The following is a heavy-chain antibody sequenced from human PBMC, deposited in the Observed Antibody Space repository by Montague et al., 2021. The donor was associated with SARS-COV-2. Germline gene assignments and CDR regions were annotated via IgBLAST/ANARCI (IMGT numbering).Heavy chain of an antibody. CDR1: GGSLSDYY. CDR3: ARERQGNYFHYYGLDV. CDR2: INHSGST. Sequence: SETLSLTCAVYGGSLSDYYWSWIRQPPGKGLEWMGEINHSGSTGYNPSLKSRVTISVDTSKNQFSLRLTSVTAADTAVYYCARERQGNYFHYYGLDVWGQGTTVTVSS. D-gene: IGHD1-1*01. J-gene: IGHJ6*02. V-gene: IGHV4-34*01.